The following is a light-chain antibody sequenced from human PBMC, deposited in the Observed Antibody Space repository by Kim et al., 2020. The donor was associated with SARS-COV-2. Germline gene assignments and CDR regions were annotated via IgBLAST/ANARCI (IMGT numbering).Light chain of an antibody. CDR1: SSNIGSNY. J-gene: IGLJ2*01. CDR3: ATWDGSLGGRV. Sequence: GQRVTISCSGSSSNIGSNYVYWYQQLPGTAPKVLIYKNDQRPSGVPARFSGSKSGTSASLAISGLRSEDEADYHCATWDGSLGGRVFGGGTQLTVL. CDR2: KND. V-gene: IGLV1-47*01.